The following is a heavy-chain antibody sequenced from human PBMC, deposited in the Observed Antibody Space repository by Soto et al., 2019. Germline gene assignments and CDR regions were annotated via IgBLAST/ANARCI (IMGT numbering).Heavy chain of an antibody. V-gene: IGHV1-8*01. CDR2: MSPNSGDT. CDR1: GYTFSDHD. J-gene: IGHJ4*02. Sequence: QVQLVQSGAEVKKPGASVKVSCKASGYTFSDHDINWVRQASGQGPEWLGWMSPNSGDTGYAQNFQGRVTMTRDTSKRTAYMELSSLRSEDTAVYYCARVGGNWNDDYFDYWGQGTLVTVSS. CDR3: ARVGGNWNDDYFDY. D-gene: IGHD1-1*01.